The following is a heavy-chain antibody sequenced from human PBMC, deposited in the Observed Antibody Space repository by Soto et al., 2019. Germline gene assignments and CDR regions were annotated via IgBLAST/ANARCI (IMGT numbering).Heavy chain of an antibody. CDR3: ATAPGYPHRYNWFDP. CDR1: GYSFTSYW. J-gene: IGHJ5*02. Sequence: PGESLKISCKGSGYSFTSYWIGWVRQAPGKGLEWMGGFDPEDGETIYAQKFQGRVTMTEDTSTDTAYMELSSLRSEDTAVYYCATAPGYPHRYNWFDPWGQGTLVTVSS. V-gene: IGHV1-24*01. D-gene: IGHD6-25*01. CDR2: FDPEDGET.